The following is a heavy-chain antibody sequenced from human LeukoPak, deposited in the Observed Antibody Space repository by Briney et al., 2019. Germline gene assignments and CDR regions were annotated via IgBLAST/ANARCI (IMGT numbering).Heavy chain of an antibody. CDR3: ARGGVNPVDH. CDR1: GFPYNSFW. Sequence: GGSLRLSCAASGFPYNSFWMHRVRQAPGKGLVWVSDMNEYSTTIRYADSVKGRFTISRDNAKSILYLQMNNLRAEDTAMYFCARGGVNPVDHWGQGTLVTVSS. CDR2: MNEYSTTI. V-gene: IGHV3-74*01. J-gene: IGHJ4*02. D-gene: IGHD1-14*01.